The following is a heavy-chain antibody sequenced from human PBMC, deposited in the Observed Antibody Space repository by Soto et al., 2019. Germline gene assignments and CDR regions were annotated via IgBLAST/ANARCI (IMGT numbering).Heavy chain of an antibody. CDR3: ERAPLSSNLDY. V-gene: IGHV3-7*01. CDR2: IKQDGSEK. CDR1: GFTFSSYW. Sequence: GGSVRLSCAASGFTFSSYWMSWVRQAPGKGLEWVANIKQDGSEKYYVDSVKGRFTISRDNAKNSLYLQMNSLRAEDTAVYYCERAPLSSNLDYWGQGTLVTVSS. J-gene: IGHJ4*02. D-gene: IGHD6-19*01.